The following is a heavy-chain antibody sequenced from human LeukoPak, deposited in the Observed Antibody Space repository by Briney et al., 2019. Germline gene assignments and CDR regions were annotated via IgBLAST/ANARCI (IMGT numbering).Heavy chain of an antibody. J-gene: IGHJ3*01. CDR3: AKDIQLSA. V-gene: IGHV3-23*01. D-gene: IGHD5-24*01. CDR2: IASSGRNT. Sequence: GGSLRLSCAASGFNFNDAAMTWVRQAPGKGLEWVSLIASSGRNTYYTDSVRGRFTISRDNSKKTLSLQMNSLRVEDTAIYYCAKDIQLSAWGLGTMATVSS. CDR1: GFNFNDAA.